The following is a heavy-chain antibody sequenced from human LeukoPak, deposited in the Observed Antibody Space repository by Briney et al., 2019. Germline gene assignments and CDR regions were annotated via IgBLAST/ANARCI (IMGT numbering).Heavy chain of an antibody. CDR3: AKEPMTTVTTYMDV. CDR1: GFTFSSYA. Sequence: GGSLRLACAASGFTFSSYAMSGVRQAPGKGLEWVTAISGSGGSTYYADSVKGRFTISRDNSKNTLYLQMNSLRAEDTAVYYCAKEPMTTVTTYMDVWGQGTTVTVSS. D-gene: IGHD4-17*01. V-gene: IGHV3-23*01. CDR2: ISGSGGST. J-gene: IGHJ6*02.